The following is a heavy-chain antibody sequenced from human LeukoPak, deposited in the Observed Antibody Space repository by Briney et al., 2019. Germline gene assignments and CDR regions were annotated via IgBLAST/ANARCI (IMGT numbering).Heavy chain of an antibody. J-gene: IGHJ3*02. D-gene: IGHD3-10*01. CDR1: GGTFSSYA. CDR3: ARDHSTTINVLLWFGEKDAFDI. CDR2: IIPILGIA. Sequence: ASVKVSCKASGGTFSSYAISWVRQAPGQGLEWMGRIIPILGIANYAQKFQGRVTITADKSTSTAYMELSSLRSEDTAVYYCARDHSTTINVLLWFGEKDAFDIWGQGTMVTVSS. V-gene: IGHV1-69*04.